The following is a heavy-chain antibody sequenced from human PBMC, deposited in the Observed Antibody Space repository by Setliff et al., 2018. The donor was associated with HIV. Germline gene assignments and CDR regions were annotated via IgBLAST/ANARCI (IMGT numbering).Heavy chain of an antibody. D-gene: IGHD3-9*01. CDR3: VRAFDQDFHN. V-gene: IGHV1-24*01. Sequence: GASVKVSCKVSGCTLAEISMHWVRQAPGRGLEWLGVVHPFHDILGSNADYAQKFQGRISITWDSSGNTLFLELGPLRSDDSATYYCVRAFDQDFHNWGQGTVVTVSS. CDR1: GCTLAEIS. J-gene: IGHJ1*01. CDR2: VHPFHDILGSNA.